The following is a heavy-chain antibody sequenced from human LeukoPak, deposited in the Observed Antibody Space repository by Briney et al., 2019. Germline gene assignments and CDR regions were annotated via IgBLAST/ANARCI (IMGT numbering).Heavy chain of an antibody. V-gene: IGHV3-23*01. J-gene: IGHJ4*02. D-gene: IGHD3-10*01. CDR2: IIATGDTT. CDR1: GFTFSNYA. Sequence: GGSLRLSCAASGFTFSNYAMNWVRQAPGKGLEWVSSIIATGDTTYYADSVKGRFTISRDNSKNILYLQMNTLRAEDTAVYHCAKDLRTYGSGIYRLPTVIFHYWGQGTLVTVSS. CDR3: AKDLRTYGSGIYRLPTVIFHY.